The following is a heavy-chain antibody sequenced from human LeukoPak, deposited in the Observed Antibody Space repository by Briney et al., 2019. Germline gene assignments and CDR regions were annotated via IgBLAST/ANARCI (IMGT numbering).Heavy chain of an antibody. Sequence: GGSLRLSCAASGFIFSAYEMNWVRQAPGKGLEWLSYISGSGDTIYYAESVKGRFTISRDNAQDSLYLQMNSLRAEDTAVYYCVSAYGGLLDHWGQGTLVTVSS. D-gene: IGHD3-16*01. CDR3: VSAYGGLLDH. CDR2: ISGSGDTI. V-gene: IGHV3-48*03. J-gene: IGHJ4*02. CDR1: GFIFSAYE.